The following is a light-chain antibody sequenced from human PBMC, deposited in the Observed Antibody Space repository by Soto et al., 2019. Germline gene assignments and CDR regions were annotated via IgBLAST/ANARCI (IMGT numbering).Light chain of an antibody. CDR2: DVS. Sequence: DIQMTQSPSSLSASVGDRVTITCQTSQGINNYLNWYQQKPGQAPKLLIYDVSHLQTGVPFRFRGSGSETEFTLTITYVQPEDFATYYCQQGYSIHALTFGGGTKVDIK. CDR3: QQGYSIHALT. V-gene: IGKV1-39*01. J-gene: IGKJ4*01. CDR1: QGINNY.